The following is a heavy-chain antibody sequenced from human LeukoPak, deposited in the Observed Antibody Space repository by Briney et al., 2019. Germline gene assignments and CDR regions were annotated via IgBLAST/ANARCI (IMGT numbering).Heavy chain of an antibody. CDR2: IYYSGRT. Sequence: SETLSLTCAVSGGSISSYYWSWIRQPPGKGLEWIGYIYYSGRTNYNPSLKSRVSISIDTSRNQFSLKLSSVTAADTAFYYCARSDLYGDYPPGNYWGQGTLVAVSS. CDR1: GGSISSYY. D-gene: IGHD4-17*01. CDR3: ARSDLYGDYPPGNY. J-gene: IGHJ4*02. V-gene: IGHV4-59*01.